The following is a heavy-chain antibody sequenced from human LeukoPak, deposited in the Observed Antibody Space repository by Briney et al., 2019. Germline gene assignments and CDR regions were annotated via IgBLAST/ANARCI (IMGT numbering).Heavy chain of an antibody. CDR1: GFTFSNYA. J-gene: IGHJ4*02. CDR2: TSSNGDAT. D-gene: IGHD1-7*01. Sequence: GGSLRLSXAASGFTFSNYALHWVRQAPGKGLEYVSATSSNGDATFYANSVKGRCTISRDNSKNTLYLQMGSLRAEDMAVYYCVRVGNYREFDYWGQGTLVTVSS. CDR3: VRVGNYREFDY. V-gene: IGHV3-64*01.